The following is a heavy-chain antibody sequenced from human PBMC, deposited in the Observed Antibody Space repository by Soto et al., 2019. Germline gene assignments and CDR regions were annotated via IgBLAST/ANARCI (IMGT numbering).Heavy chain of an antibody. D-gene: IGHD3-10*01. CDR2: INPILSMS. J-gene: IGHJ4*02. V-gene: IGHV1-69*02. CDR1: GDTFTFYS. Sequence: QVQLVQSGAEVKRPGSSVKVSCKASGDTFTFYSINWVRQAPGLGLEWMGRINPILSMSNYAQRFQGRVTMTADKSTSTASMELRSLKSEDTAIYYCAGSYGSGYRAFDYWGQGALVTVSS. CDR3: AGSYGSGYRAFDY.